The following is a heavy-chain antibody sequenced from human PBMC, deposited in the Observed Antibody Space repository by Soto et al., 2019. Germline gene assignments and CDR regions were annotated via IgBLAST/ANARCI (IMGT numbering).Heavy chain of an antibody. CDR2: ISSSSSTI. CDR3: ARGSRMIEVVTNFYYYGMDV. Sequence: GGSLRLSCAASGFTFSSYSMNWVRQAPGKGLEWVSSISSSSSTIYYADSVKGRFTISRDNAKNSLYLQMNSLRAEDTAVYYCARGSRMIEVVTNFYYYGMDVWGQGTAVTVSS. V-gene: IGHV3-48*01. J-gene: IGHJ6*02. D-gene: IGHD3-22*01. CDR1: GFTFSSYS.